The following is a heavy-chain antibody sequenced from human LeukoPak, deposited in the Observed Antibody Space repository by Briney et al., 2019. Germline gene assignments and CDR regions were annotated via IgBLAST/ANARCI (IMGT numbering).Heavy chain of an antibody. D-gene: IGHD2-15*01. CDR1: GFTFSSFW. CDR2: IKEDGSEK. J-gene: IGHJ4*02. Sequence: GGSLRLSCAASGFTFSSFWMNWVRQAPGKGLEWVANIKEDGSEKYYVDSVKGRFTISRDNAKNSLYLQMNSLRAEDTAVYYCATWRQGYCSGGSCHSPFDYWGQGTLVTVSS. CDR3: ATWRQGYCSGGSCHSPFDY. V-gene: IGHV3-7*02.